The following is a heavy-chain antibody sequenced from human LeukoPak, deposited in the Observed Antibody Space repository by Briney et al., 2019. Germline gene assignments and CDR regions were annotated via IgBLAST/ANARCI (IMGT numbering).Heavy chain of an antibody. V-gene: IGHV1-18*01. D-gene: IGHD4-23*01. CDR3: AGVRDYGGNSDAFDI. CDR2: ISTYIGNT. J-gene: IGHJ3*02. CDR1: GYTFTNYG. Sequence: ASVKVSCKASGYTFTNYGINWVRQAPGQGLEWMGWISTYIGNTNYAQKLQGRVTMTTDTSTSTAYMELRSLRSDDTAVYYCAGVRDYGGNSDAFDIWGQGTMVTVSS.